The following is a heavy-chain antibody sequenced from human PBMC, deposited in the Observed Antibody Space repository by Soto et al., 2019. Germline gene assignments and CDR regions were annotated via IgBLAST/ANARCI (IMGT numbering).Heavy chain of an antibody. V-gene: IGHV3-23*01. J-gene: IGHJ3*02. CDR1: GFTCSSYD. CDR2: ILVSGST. Sequence: GGSLRLSCAASGFTCSSYDMSWVRQAPGKGLEWVSTILVSGSTHYPDSVQGRFTISRDNSKNTVFLHMNTLTAGDTAVYYCAKATAAAGGAFDICGQGTMVTVSS. CDR3: AKATAAAGGAFDI. D-gene: IGHD1-1*01.